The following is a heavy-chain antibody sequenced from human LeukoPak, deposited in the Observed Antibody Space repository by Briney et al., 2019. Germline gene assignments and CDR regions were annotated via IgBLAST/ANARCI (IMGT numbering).Heavy chain of an antibody. CDR3: ARGPSSGWYYYYMDV. D-gene: IGHD6-19*01. V-gene: IGHV4-59*01. J-gene: IGHJ6*03. CDR1: GESISGFY. CDR2: IYYSGST. Sequence: PSETLSLTCTVSGESISGFYWTWIRQPPGKGLEWIGYIYYSGSTNYNPSLKSRVTISVDTSKNQFSLKLSSVTAADTAVYYCARGPSSGWYYYYMDVWGKGTTVTVSS.